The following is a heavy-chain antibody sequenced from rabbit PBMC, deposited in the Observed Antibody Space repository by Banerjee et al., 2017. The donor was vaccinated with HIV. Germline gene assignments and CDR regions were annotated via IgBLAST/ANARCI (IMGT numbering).Heavy chain of an antibody. D-gene: IGHD5-1*01. CDR2: IYSDSGGST. J-gene: IGHJ6*01. V-gene: IGHV1S40*01. Sequence: QSLEESGGDLVKPGASLTLTRTASGFSFSSSGYMCWVRQAPGKGLEWIACIYSDSGGSTYYASWAKGRFTISRSTSLNTVTLQMTSLTAADTATYFCARRAYGIGGYPLWGPGTLVTVS. CDR1: GFSFSSSGY. CDR3: ARRAYGIGGYPL.